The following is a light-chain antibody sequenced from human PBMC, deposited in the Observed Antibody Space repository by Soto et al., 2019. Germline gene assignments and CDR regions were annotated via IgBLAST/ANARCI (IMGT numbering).Light chain of an antibody. CDR2: EVS. J-gene: IGLJ1*01. CDR1: SSDVGAYNY. CDR3: SSYTSSSTYV. Sequence: QSALTQPASVSGSPGQSITISCTGTSSDVGAYNYVSWYQQHPGKAPKLMIYEVSSRPSGVSNRFSGSKSGNTASLTISGLQADDEADYYCSSYTSSSTYVFGTGTKLTVL. V-gene: IGLV2-14*01.